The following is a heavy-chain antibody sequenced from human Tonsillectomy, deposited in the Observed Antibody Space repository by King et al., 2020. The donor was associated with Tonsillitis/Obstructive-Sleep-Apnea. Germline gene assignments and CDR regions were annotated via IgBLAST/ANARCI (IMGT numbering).Heavy chain of an antibody. CDR2: IIPILTMT. Sequence: QLVQSGAEVKKPGSSVKVSCKASGGTFSNYALSWVRQAPGQGLEWMGGIIPILTMTNYAQKFQGRVTITADKSTSTAYMELSSLRSEDTAVYYCARSSLTDSGEITIFEVLTEYQWFDPWGQGNLVTVSS. D-gene: IGHD3-3*01. J-gene: IGHJ5*02. CDR1: GGTFSNYA. V-gene: IGHV1-69*10. CDR3: ARSSLTDSGEITIFEVLTEYQWFDP.